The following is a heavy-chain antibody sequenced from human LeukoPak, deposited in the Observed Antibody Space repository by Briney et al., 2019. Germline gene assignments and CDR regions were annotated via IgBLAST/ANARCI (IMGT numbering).Heavy chain of an antibody. Sequence: PGGSLRLSCAAFGFTFSSYAMSWVRQAPGKGLEWVSAISGSGGSTYYADSVKGRFTISRDNSKNTLYLQMNSLRAEDTAVYYCAKDIISQGFLEWESLAPVDYWGQGTLVTVSS. D-gene: IGHD3-3*01. V-gene: IGHV3-23*01. CDR2: ISGSGGST. CDR3: AKDIISQGFLEWESLAPVDY. CDR1: GFTFSSYA. J-gene: IGHJ4*02.